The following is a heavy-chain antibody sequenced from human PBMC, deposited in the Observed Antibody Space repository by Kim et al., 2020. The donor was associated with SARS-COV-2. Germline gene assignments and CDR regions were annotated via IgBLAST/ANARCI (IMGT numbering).Heavy chain of an antibody. CDR3: ARDGVDTAMVA. Sequence: SETLSLTCTVSGGSISSGGYYWSWIRQHPGKGLEWIGYIYYSGSTYYNPSLKSRVTISVDTSKNQFSLKLSSVTAADTAVYYCARDGVDTAMVAWGQGTLVTVSS. V-gene: IGHV4-31*03. CDR2: IYYSGST. D-gene: IGHD5-18*01. CDR1: GGSISSGGYY. J-gene: IGHJ5*02.